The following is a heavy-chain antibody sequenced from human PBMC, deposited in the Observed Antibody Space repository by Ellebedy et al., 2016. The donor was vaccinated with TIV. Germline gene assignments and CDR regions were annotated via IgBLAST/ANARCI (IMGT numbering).Heavy chain of an antibody. Sequence: GESLKISCAASGFTFSHYEMNWVRQAPGKGLEWVSYISTSGGGIYYADSVKGRFTISRDNANNSLYLQMNSLRAEDTAVYYCARVTWFGGDGMDVWGQGTTVTVSS. D-gene: IGHD3-10*01. CDR2: ISTSGGGI. CDR3: ARVTWFGGDGMDV. V-gene: IGHV3-48*03. J-gene: IGHJ6*02. CDR1: GFTFSHYE.